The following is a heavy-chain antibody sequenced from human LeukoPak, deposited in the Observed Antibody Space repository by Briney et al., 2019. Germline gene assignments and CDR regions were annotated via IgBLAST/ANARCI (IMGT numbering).Heavy chain of an antibody. CDR2: ISGSGGGT. CDR1: GFAFSSYA. Sequence: GGSLRLSCAVSGFAFSSYAMSWVRQAPGKGLEWVAAISGSGGGTDYADSVKGRFTISRDNSKNTLYLQMNSLRAEDTAVYYCAKGEQWLVLYFQHWGQGTLVTVSS. V-gene: IGHV3-23*01. CDR3: AKGEQWLVLYFQH. J-gene: IGHJ1*01. D-gene: IGHD6-19*01.